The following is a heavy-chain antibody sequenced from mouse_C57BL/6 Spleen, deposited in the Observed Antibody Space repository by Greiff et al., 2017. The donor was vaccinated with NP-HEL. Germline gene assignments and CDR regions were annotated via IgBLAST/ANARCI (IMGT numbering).Heavy chain of an antibody. CDR3: AAAFTTVVDY. CDR1: GYTFTDYY. CDR2: INPNNGGT. Sequence: EVQLQQSGPELVKPGASVKISCKASGYTFTDYYMNWVKQSHGKSLEWIGDINPNNGGTSYNQKFKGKATLTVDKSSSTAYMELRSLTSEDSAVYYCAAAFTTVVDYWGQGTTLTVSS. D-gene: IGHD1-1*01. V-gene: IGHV1-26*01. J-gene: IGHJ2*01.